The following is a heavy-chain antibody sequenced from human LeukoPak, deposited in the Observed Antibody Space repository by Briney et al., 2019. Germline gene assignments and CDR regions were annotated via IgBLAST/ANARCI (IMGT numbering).Heavy chain of an antibody. J-gene: IGHJ4*02. CDR3: ARGVTGGYYGSGSPQIPIDY. CDR2: INHSGST. CDR1: GGSFSGYY. Sequence: SETLSLTCAVYGGSFSGYYWSWIRQPPGKGLEWIGEINHSGSTNYNPSLKSRVTISVDTSKNQFSLKLSSVTAADTAVYYCARGVTGGYYGSGSPQIPIDYWGQGTLVTVSS. D-gene: IGHD3-10*01. V-gene: IGHV4-34*01.